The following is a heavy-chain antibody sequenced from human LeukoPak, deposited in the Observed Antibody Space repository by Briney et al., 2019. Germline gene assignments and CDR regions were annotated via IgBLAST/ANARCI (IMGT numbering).Heavy chain of an antibody. CDR2: INPSGGST. CDR1: GYTFTSYY. Sequence: GASVKVSCKASGYTFTSYYMHWVRQAPGQGLEWMGIINPSGGSTSYAQKFQGRVTMTRDTSTSTVYMELSSLRSEDTAVYYCARITPYYYHSSPSSTPRWDHYFDYWGQGTLVTVSS. CDR3: ARITPYYYHSSPSSTPRWDHYFDY. D-gene: IGHD3-22*01. J-gene: IGHJ4*02. V-gene: IGHV1-46*01.